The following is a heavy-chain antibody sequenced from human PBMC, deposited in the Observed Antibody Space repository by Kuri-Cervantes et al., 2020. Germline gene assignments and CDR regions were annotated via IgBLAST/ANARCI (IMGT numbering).Heavy chain of an antibody. J-gene: IGHJ6*03. V-gene: IGHV4-59*01. CDR2: IYNSGST. CDR3: ARGGGYYDFWSGYYPYYYYMDV. Sequence: SEPLSLTCTVSGGSIWSWIRQPPGKGLEWIGYIYNSGSTNYNPSLKSRVTISVDTSKNQFPLMLSSVTAADTAVYYCARGGGYYDFWSGYYPYYYYMDVWGKGTTVTVSS. D-gene: IGHD3-3*01. CDR1: GGSI.